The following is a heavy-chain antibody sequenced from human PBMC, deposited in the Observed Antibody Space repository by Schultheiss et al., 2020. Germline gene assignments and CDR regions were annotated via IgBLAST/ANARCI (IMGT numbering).Heavy chain of an antibody. D-gene: IGHD2-15*01. CDR1: GFTLSSYD. J-gene: IGHJ4*02. CDR2: ISDSGDTA. Sequence: GGSLRLSCVASGFTLSSYDMSWVRQAPGKGLEWVSAISDSGDTAYYADSVKGRFTISRDISKNTLYLQMNSLRAEDTAVYYCALDVGSFDYWGQGTLVNGSS. CDR3: ALDVGSFDY. V-gene: IGHV3-23*01.